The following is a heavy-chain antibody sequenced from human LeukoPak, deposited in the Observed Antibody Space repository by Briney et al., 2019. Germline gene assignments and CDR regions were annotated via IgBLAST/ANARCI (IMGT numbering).Heavy chain of an antibody. Sequence: PSETLSLTCTVSGGSISSYYWSWIRQPPGKGLEWIGYIYYSGSTNYNPSLKSRVTISVDTSKNQFSLKLSSVTVADTAVYYCARVYSSGWYDVGEYYFDYWGQGTLVTVSS. CDR2: IYYSGST. CDR1: GGSISSYY. J-gene: IGHJ4*02. D-gene: IGHD6-19*01. V-gene: IGHV4-59*08. CDR3: ARVYSSGWYDVGEYYFDY.